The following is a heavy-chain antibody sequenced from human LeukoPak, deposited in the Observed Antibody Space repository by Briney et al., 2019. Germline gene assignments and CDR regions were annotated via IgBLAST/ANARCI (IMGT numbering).Heavy chain of an antibody. CDR1: GFTFSSYW. CDR3: ARDRGKGQADY. CDR2: IKQDGSEK. Sequence: GGSLRLSCAASGFTFSSYWMSWVRQAPGKGLEWVANIKQDGSEKYYVDSVKGRFTISRDNAKNSLYLQMNSLRAEDAAVYYCARDRGKGQADYWGQGTLVTVSS. J-gene: IGHJ4*02. V-gene: IGHV3-7*01. D-gene: IGHD3-10*01.